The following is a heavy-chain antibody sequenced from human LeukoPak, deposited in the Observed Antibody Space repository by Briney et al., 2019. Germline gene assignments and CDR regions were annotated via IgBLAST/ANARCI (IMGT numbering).Heavy chain of an antibody. CDR3: AREEFCNGGGCSFDS. CDR1: GGSISSYY. CDR2: ISYSGST. V-gene: IGHV4-59*12. J-gene: IGHJ4*02. Sequence: KPSETLSLTCTVSGGSISSYYWSWIRQPPGKGLEWIGYISYSGSTNFNPSLKSRVTISVDTSKNQFSLNLSSVTAADTAMYYCAREEFCNGGGCSFDSWGQGALVTVSS. D-gene: IGHD2-15*01.